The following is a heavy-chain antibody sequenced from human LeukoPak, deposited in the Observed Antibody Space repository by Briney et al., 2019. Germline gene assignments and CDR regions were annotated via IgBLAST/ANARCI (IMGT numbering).Heavy chain of an antibody. V-gene: IGHV1-18*01. CDR3: ARGNWGHFDY. Sequence: GASVKVSCKASGYTFTSNAIVWVRQAPGQGLECMGWTFNGYTKYAQNLRGRVTVAADTSTTTAYMELRSLRSDDTAVYYCARGNWGHFDYWGQGTLVTVSS. J-gene: IGHJ4*02. CDR2: TFNGYT. CDR1: GYTFTSNA. D-gene: IGHD7-27*01.